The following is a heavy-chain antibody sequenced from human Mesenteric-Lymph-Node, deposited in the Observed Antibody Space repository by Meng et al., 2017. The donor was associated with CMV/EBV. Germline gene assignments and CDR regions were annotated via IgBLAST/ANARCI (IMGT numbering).Heavy chain of an antibody. V-gene: IGHV1-2*06. D-gene: IGHD2/OR15-2a*01. CDR2: INPNNGVS. Sequence: QVQLVQSRAEVGKPGASVIVSCKASGCTFTDFYIHWVRQAPGQGLEWMGRINPNNGVSNSAQNFQGRVTMTRDTSISTAYMELGRLTSDDTAVYYCARDNVNPEGFDPWGQGTLVTVSS. J-gene: IGHJ5*02. CDR3: ARDNVNPEGFDP. CDR1: GCTFTDFY.